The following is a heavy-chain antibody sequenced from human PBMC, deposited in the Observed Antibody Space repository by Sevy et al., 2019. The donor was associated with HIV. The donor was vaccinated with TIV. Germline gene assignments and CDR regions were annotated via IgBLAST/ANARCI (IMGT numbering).Heavy chain of an antibody. J-gene: IGHJ4*02. Sequence: GGSLRLSCAASGFTFSDYYMSWIHQAPGKGLEWISYISGSQYMIYYADSVKGRFTISRDDAKNSLYLQMNSLRPEDSAVYFCARDLETGYFDFWGQGTLVTVSS. CDR3: ARDLETGYFDF. CDR2: ISGSQYMI. V-gene: IGHV3-11*01. CDR1: GFTFSDYY.